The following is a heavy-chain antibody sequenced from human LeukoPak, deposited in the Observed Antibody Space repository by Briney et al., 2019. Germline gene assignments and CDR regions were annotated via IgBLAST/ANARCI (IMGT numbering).Heavy chain of an antibody. J-gene: IGHJ6*02. D-gene: IGHD6-13*01. CDR2: IRYDGSNK. Sequence: GGSLRLSCAASGFTFSSYGMHWVRQAPGKGLEWVAFIRYDGSNKYYADSVKGRFTISRDNSKNTLYLQMNSLRAEDTAVYYCAKDRRGQQLVSYYYYGMDVWGQGTTVTVSS. V-gene: IGHV3-30*02. CDR1: GFTFSSYG. CDR3: AKDRRGQQLVSYYYYGMDV.